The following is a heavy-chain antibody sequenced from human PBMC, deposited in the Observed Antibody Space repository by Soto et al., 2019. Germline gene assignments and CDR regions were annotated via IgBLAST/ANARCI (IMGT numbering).Heavy chain of an antibody. CDR2: IYYSGST. D-gene: IGHD6-19*01. J-gene: IGHJ5*02. CDR3: ARDTRGIAVAAPRWFDP. CDR1: GGSISSYY. Sequence: ETLSLTCTVSGGSISSYYWSWIRQPPGKGLEWIGYIYYSGSTNYNPSLKSRVTISVDTSKNQFSLKLSSVTAADTAVYYCARDTRGIAVAAPRWFDPWGQGTLVTASS. V-gene: IGHV4-59*12.